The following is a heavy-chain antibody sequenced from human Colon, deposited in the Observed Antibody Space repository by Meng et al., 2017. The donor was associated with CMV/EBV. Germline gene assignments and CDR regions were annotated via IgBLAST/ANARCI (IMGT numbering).Heavy chain of an antibody. J-gene: IGHJ4*02. CDR2: IFHSGAT. Sequence: TLSLTCVVSGGSLLGTNWWNWVRQPPGGGLEWIGEIFHSGATNYNPSLKSRVTISIDNSKNQFSLKLTSMTAADTAVYFCGDPPAGYWGQGILVTVSS. V-gene: IGHV4/OR15-8*01. CDR1: GGSLLGTNW. CDR3: GDPPAGY.